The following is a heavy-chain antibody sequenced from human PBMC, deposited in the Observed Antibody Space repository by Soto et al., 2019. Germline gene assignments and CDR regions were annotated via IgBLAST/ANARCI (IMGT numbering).Heavy chain of an antibody. Sequence: ASVKVSCKASGYTFTSYYMHWVRQAPGQGLEWMGIINPSGGSTSYAQKFQGRVTMTRDTSTSTVYMELSSLRSEDTAVYYCARDHPDYDILTGPLPYYYYYYGMDVWGQGTTVTVSS. J-gene: IGHJ6*02. CDR2: INPSGGST. CDR1: GYTFTSYY. V-gene: IGHV1-46*01. CDR3: ARDHPDYDILTGPLPYYYYYYGMDV. D-gene: IGHD3-9*01.